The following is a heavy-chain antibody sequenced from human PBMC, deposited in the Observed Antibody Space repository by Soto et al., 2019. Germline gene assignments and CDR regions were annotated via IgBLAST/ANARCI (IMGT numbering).Heavy chain of an antibody. J-gene: IGHJ4*02. V-gene: IGHV4-34*01. CDR1: GGSFSGYY. CDR3: ARGRGVLLFDY. D-gene: IGHD3-10*01. Sequence: WETLSLTCAVYGGSFSGYYWSWIRQPPGKGLEWIGEINHSGSTNYNPSLKSRVTISVDTSKNQFSLKLSSVTAADTAVYYCARGRGVLLFDYWGQGTLVTVSS. CDR2: INHSGST.